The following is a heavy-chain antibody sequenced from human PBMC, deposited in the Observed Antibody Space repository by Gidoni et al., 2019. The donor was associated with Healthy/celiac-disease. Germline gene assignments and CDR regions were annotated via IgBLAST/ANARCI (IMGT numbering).Heavy chain of an antibody. CDR2: IKQDGSEK. V-gene: IGHV3-7*04. J-gene: IGHJ3*02. D-gene: IGHD6-6*01. CDR3: ARGSIAAWSGAFDI. CDR1: GFTFSSDW. Sequence: SGFTFSSDWMSWVRQAAGKGLEWVANIKQDGSEKYYVDSVKGRFTISRDNAKNSLYLQMNSLRAEDTAVYYCARGSIAAWSGAFDIWGQGTMVTVSS.